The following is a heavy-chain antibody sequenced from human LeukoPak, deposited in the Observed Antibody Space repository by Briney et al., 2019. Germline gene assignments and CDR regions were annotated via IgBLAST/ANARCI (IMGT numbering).Heavy chain of an antibody. D-gene: IGHD6-13*01. Sequence: PGGSLRLSCAASGFTFSNYGMHWVRQAPGKGLEWVAVISYDGSNKYYADSVKGRFTISRDNSKNTLYLQMNSLRAEDTAVYYCAIGARYYRMAAAGTFDYWGQGTLVTVSS. CDR1: GFTFSNYG. J-gene: IGHJ4*02. V-gene: IGHV3-30*03. CDR2: ISYDGSNK. CDR3: AIGARYYRMAAAGTFDY.